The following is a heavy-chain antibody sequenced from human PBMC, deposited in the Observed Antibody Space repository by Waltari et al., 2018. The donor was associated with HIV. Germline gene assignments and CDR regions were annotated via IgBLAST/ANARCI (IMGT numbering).Heavy chain of an antibody. V-gene: IGHV1-3*01. J-gene: IGHJ6*02. CDR2: INAGNGNT. CDR1: GYTFTSYS. CDR3: AREKNIPEKYHGMDV. Sequence: QVQLVQSGAEVKEPGASVKDSSKASGYTFTSYSMHWVRQAPGRRCEWMGWINAGNGNTKYSQKMQGRVTITRDTSASTAYMELTSLRSEDTAVYYCAREKNIPEKYHGMDVWGQGTTVTVSS.